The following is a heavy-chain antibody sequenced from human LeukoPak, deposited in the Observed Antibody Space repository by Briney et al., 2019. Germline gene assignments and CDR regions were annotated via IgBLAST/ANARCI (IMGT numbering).Heavy chain of an antibody. V-gene: IGHV3-53*01. CDR2: TYSDGST. CDR1: GFTVSSNY. CDR3: AFRGGGHCSTTSCYLAY. D-gene: IGHD2-2*01. Sequence: PGGSLRLSCAASGFTVSSNYMSWVRQAPGKGLEWVSITYSDGSTYYADSVKGRFTISRDNSRNTLYLQMNSLRAEDTAVYFCAFRGGGHCSTTSCYLAYWGQGTLVTVSS. J-gene: IGHJ4*02.